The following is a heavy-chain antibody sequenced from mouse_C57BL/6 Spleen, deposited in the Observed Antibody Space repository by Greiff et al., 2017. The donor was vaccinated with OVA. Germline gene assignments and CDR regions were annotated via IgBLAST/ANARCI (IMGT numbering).Heavy chain of an antibody. CDR3: ARHGVTDYYGSSYGY. D-gene: IGHD1-1*01. CDR2: ISSGGSYT. Sequence: EVQGVESGGDLVKPGGSLKLSCAASGFTFSSYGMSWVRQTPDKRLEWVATISSGGSYTYYPDSVKGRFTISRDNAKNTLYLQMSSLKSEDTAMYYCARHGVTDYYGSSYGYWGQGTTLTVSS. V-gene: IGHV5-6*01. CDR1: GFTFSSYG. J-gene: IGHJ2*01.